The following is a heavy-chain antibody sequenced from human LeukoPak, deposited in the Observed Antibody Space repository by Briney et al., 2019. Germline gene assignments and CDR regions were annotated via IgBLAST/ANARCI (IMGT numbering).Heavy chain of an antibody. J-gene: IGHJ5*02. CDR3: ARLHDIPSKFP. D-gene: IGHD3-9*01. CDR1: GYTFTAHY. CDR2: INPNSGGT. V-gene: IGHV1-2*02. Sequence: VASVKVSCKPSGYTFTAHYIHWVRQARGQGLEWMGWINPNSGGTKYAQKFQDRVTMTRDTSISTAYMELSSLTSDDTAVYYCARLHDIPSKFPWGQGTQVTVSS.